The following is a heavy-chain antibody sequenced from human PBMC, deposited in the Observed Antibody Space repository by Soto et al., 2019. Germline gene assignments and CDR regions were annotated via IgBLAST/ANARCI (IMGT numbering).Heavy chain of an antibody. V-gene: IGHV4-59*01. J-gene: IGHJ4*02. Sequence: SETLSLTCTVSGGSISSYDWSWIRQPPGKGLEWIGYIYYSGSTNYNPSLKSRVTISVDTSKNQFSLKLSSVTAADTAVYYCARAPYYYGSGSYYTFDYWGQGTLVTVSS. D-gene: IGHD3-10*01. CDR2: IYYSGST. CDR1: GGSISSYD. CDR3: ARAPYYYGSGSYYTFDY.